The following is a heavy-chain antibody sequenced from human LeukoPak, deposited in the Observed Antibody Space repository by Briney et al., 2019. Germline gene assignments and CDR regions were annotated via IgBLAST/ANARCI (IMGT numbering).Heavy chain of an antibody. J-gene: IGHJ4*02. Sequence: GGSLRLSCAASGFTFSSYWMSWVRQAPGKGLEWVSVISWNSGSIGYADSVKGRFTISRDNAKNPLYLQMNSLRAEDTALYYCAKAAVAGTGRFDYWGQGTLVTVSS. CDR2: ISWNSGSI. CDR3: AKAAVAGTGRFDY. V-gene: IGHV3-9*01. CDR1: GFTFSSYW. D-gene: IGHD6-19*01.